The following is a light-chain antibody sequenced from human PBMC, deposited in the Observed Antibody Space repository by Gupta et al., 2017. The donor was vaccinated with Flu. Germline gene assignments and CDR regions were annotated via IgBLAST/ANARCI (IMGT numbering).Light chain of an antibody. CDR1: QSVSSN. J-gene: IGKJ1*01. V-gene: IGKV3-15*01. CDR3: PQYNNWPRT. CDR2: GAS. Sequence: IVMTQFPATLSVFPGERATLSSRASQSVSSNLAWYQQKPGQSPRLLIYGASTRATGIPARFSGSGSGTEFTITISSLQSEDFAVYYCPQYNNWPRTFGQGTKVEIK.